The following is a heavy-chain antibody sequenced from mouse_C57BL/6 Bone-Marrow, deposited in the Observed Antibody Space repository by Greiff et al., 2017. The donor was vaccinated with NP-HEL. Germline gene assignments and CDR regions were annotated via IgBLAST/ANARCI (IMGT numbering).Heavy chain of an antibody. CDR3: VKAVGDYDGYYFDY. D-gene: IGHD2-4*01. Sequence: DVHLVESGGGLVQPGASLRLSCAASGFTFTDYYMSWVRQPPGKAPEWLAVIRNKANGYTTEYTTSVKGRFTISRDNSQNILYLQMNTLRAEDSATYYCVKAVGDYDGYYFDYWGQGTTLTVSS. CDR2: IRNKANGYTT. CDR1: GFTFTDYY. J-gene: IGHJ2*01. V-gene: IGHV7-4*01.